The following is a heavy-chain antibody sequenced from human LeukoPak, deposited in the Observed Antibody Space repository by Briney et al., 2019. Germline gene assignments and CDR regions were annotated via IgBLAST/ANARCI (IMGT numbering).Heavy chain of an antibody. CDR1: GYTFTGYY. Sequence: ASVKVSCKASGYTFTGYYMHWVRQAPGQGLGWMGWINPNSGGTNYAQKFQGWVTMTRDTSISTAYMELSRLRSDDTAVYYCARDGDGSGSYYNGDFDYWGQGTLVTVSS. CDR3: ARDGDGSGSYYNGDFDY. CDR2: INPNSGGT. V-gene: IGHV1-2*04. D-gene: IGHD3-10*01. J-gene: IGHJ4*02.